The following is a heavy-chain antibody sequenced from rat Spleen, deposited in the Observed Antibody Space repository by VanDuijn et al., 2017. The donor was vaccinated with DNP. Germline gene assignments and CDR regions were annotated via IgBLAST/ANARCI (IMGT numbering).Heavy chain of an antibody. V-gene: IGHV5-7*01. D-gene: IGHD1-4*01. J-gene: IGHJ2*01. Sequence: EVQLVESGGGPVQPGRSLILSCTASGFIFSDHNMAWVRQAPKKGLEWVATISYDGSSTYYRDSVKGRFIISRNNAKSTLDRQMDSLRSDDTATYYCAGRPPPTRGPFDYWGQGIMVTVSS. CDR1: GFIFSDHN. CDR3: AGRPPPTRGPFDY. CDR2: ISYDGSST.